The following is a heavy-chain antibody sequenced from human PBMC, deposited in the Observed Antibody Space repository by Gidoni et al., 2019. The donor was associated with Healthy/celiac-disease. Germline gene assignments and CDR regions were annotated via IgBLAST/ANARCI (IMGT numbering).Heavy chain of an antibody. V-gene: IGHV1-69*06. D-gene: IGHD1-26*01. J-gene: IGHJ6*02. CDR3: ARDGYSRDYYYYGMDV. Sequence: QVQLVQSGAEVKKPGSSVKVSCKASGGAFSSYAISWVRQAPGQGLEWMGGIIPIFGTANYAQKFQGRVTITADKSTSTAYMELSSLRSEDTAVYYCARDGYSRDYYYYGMDVWGQGTTVTVSS. CDR2: IIPIFGTA. CDR1: GGAFSSYA.